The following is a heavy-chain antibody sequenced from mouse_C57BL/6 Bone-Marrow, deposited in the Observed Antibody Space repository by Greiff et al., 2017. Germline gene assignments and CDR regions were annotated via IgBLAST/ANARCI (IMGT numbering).Heavy chain of an antibody. D-gene: IGHD1-2*01. CDR3: ARYITVV. V-gene: IGHV5-4*03. Sequence: EVKLMESGGGLVKPGGSLKLSCAASGFTFSSYAMSWVRQTPEKRLEWVATISDGGSYTYYPDNVKGRFTISRDNAKNNLYLQMSHLKSEDTAMYYCARYITVVWGTGTTVTVSS. CDR1: GFTFSSYA. J-gene: IGHJ1*03. CDR2: ISDGGSYT.